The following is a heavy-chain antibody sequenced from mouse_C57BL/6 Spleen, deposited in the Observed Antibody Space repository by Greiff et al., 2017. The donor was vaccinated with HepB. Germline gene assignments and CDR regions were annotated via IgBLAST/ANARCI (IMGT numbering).Heavy chain of an antibody. CDR1: GFTFSDYG. CDR3: ARDGASWDVGFAY. D-gene: IGHD4-1*01. CDR2: ISSGSSTI. Sequence: DVQLVESGGGLVKPGGSLKLSCAASGFTFSDYGMHWVRQAPEKGLEWVAYISSGSSTIYYADTVKGRFTISRDNAKNTLFLQMTSLRSEDTAMYYCARDGASWDVGFAYWGQGTLVTVSA. V-gene: IGHV5-17*01. J-gene: IGHJ3*01.